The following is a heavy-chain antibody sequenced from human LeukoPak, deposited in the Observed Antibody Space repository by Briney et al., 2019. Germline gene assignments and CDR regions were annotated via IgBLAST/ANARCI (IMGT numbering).Heavy chain of an antibody. J-gene: IGHJ6*02. CDR2: IYYSGST. CDR1: GGSISSYY. D-gene: IGHD1-26*01. V-gene: IGHV4-59*08. Sequence: KASETLSLTCTVPGGSISSYYWSWIRQPPGKGLEWIGYIYYSGSTNYNPSLKSRVTISVDTSKNQFSLKLSSVTAADTAVYYCARYSDYYYYYGMDVWGQGTTVTVSS. CDR3: ARYSDYYYYYGMDV.